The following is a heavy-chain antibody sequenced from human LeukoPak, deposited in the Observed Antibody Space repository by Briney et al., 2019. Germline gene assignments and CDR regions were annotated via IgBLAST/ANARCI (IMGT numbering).Heavy chain of an antibody. Sequence: ASVKVSCKASGYTFTSYDINWVRQATGQGLEWMGWMNPNSGNTGYAQKFQGRVTMTRNTSISTAYMELSSLRSEDTAVYYCATAWVGATSGYFDYWGQGTLVTVSS. CDR2: MNPNSGNT. V-gene: IGHV1-8*01. CDR1: GYTFTSYD. CDR3: ATAWVGATSGYFDY. D-gene: IGHD1-26*01. J-gene: IGHJ4*02.